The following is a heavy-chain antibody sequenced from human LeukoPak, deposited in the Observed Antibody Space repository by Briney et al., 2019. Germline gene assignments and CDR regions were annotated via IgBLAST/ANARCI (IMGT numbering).Heavy chain of an antibody. Sequence: SQTLSLTCKVSGDSLSSSTCNWSWIRQPPGKGLEWMGYISQSGNSYFTPSLKSRATISVDRSKNQFSLTLTSVTAADTAVYYCARDQVDYDTPDHFDYWGKGTLVTVSS. CDR2: ISQSGNS. CDR1: GDSLSSSTCN. D-gene: IGHD3-22*01. V-gene: IGHV4-30-2*01. CDR3: ARDQVDYDTPDHFDY. J-gene: IGHJ4*02.